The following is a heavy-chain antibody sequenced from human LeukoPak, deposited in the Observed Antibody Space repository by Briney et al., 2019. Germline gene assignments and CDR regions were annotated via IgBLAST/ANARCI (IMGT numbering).Heavy chain of an antibody. V-gene: IGHV4-59*01. CDR3: ASGSGDKGPHWFDP. CDR1: GGSISNYY. CDR2: IYYSGNT. D-gene: IGHD2-21*02. Sequence: SETLSLTCTVSGGSISNYYWSWIRQPPGKGLEWIGYIYYSGNTNYNPSLKSRVTISVDTSKKQFSLKLSSVTAADTAVYFCASGSGDKGPHWFDPWGQGTLVTVSS. J-gene: IGHJ5*02.